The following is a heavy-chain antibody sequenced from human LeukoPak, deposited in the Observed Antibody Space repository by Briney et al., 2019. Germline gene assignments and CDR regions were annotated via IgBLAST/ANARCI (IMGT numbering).Heavy chain of an antibody. CDR3: ARDCTSATCYSGLDV. J-gene: IGHJ6*02. CDR2: ISSSRRGSKSYI. CDR1: GLTFSFYS. V-gene: IGHV3-21*06. Sequence: PGGSLRLSCVASGLTFSFYSMNWVRQAPGKGLEGVSSISSSRRGSKSYIYYADSVRGRFTVSRDNAKNSLYLQMNSLRAEDTAVYYCARDCTSATCYSGLDVWGQGTTVTVSS. D-gene: IGHD2-2*01.